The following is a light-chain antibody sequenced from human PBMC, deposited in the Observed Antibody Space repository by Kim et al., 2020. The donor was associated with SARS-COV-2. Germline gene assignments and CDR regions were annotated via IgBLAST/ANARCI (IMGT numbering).Light chain of an antibody. J-gene: IGKJ1*01. V-gene: IGKV3-15*01. CDR2: DAT. Sequence: VTPGERATRSCRASQTINCKVVWYQQKPGQAPRLLIYDATTRATGVPARFIGSGSETDFTLTISSLQSEDFAVYYCQQSNDWPPLTFGQGTKVDIK. CDR1: QTINCK. CDR3: QQSNDWPPLT.